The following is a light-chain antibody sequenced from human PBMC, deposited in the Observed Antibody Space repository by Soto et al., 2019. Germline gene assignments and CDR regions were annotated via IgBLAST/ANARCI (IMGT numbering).Light chain of an antibody. V-gene: IGKV3-20*01. CDR1: QSVSRSY. CDR3: HQYAISPLT. J-gene: IGKJ4*01. CDR2: GAS. Sequence: EIVLTQSPGTVSLSPGERATLSCRASQSVSRSYLAWCQQKPGQAPRLLIYGASSRATGIPDRFSGSGSGTDFTLAISRLEPDDFAVYYCHQYAISPLTFGGGTKVEIK.